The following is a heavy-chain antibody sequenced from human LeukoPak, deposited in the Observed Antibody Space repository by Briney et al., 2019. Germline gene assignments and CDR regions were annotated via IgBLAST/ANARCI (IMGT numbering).Heavy chain of an antibody. CDR1: GGSFSSGTYY. Sequence: SETLSLTCTVSGGSFSSGTYYWSWIRQPPGKGLEWIGYMYYSGSSNYNPSLKSRVTISVDTSKNQFSLKLSSVTAADTAVYYCARGSTYTAIDFWGQGTLVTVSS. CDR3: ARGSTYTAIDF. J-gene: IGHJ4*02. D-gene: IGHD5-18*01. CDR2: MYYSGSS. V-gene: IGHV4-61*01.